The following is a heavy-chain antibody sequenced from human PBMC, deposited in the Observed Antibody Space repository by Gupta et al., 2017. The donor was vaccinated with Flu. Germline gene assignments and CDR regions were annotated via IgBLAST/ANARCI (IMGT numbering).Heavy chain of an antibody. J-gene: IGHJ4*01. CDR1: GYSFTNYW. D-gene: IGHD2-15*01. CDR2: ISSADSHN. Sequence: EVQLVQSGAEVEEPGESLKISCKGSGYSFTNYWIGWVRQMPGKGLVCRASISSADSHNIVFLSFQGQVTIAVDKSSSNAVLHSTSPKTTDTDIYDGVGHSSTKAARMDY. CDR3: VGHSSTKAARMDY. V-gene: IGHV5-51*01.